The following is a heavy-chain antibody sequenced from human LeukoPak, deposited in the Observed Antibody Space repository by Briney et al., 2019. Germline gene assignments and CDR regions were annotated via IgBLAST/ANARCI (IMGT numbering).Heavy chain of an antibody. J-gene: IGHJ4*02. CDR2: ISSSGSTI. CDR1: GLTFSSYE. CDR3: ASIWFGELARDY. D-gene: IGHD3-10*01. Sequence: GQTLTLSCAASGLTFSSYEKNWVREAPGKRLEWVSYISSSGSTIYYADSVKGRFTISRDNAKNSLYLQMNSLRAEDTAVYYCASIWFGELARDYWGQGTLVTVSS. V-gene: IGHV3-48*03.